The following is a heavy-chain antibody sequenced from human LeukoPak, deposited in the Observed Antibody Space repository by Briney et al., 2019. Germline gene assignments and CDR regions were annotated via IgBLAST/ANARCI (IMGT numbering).Heavy chain of an antibody. Sequence: SQTLSLTCAVSGGSISSGGYSWIWIRQPPGKGLEWIGYINHSGSTNYNPSLKSRVTISVDTSKNQFSLKLSSVTAADTAVYYCARVPRHCSSTSCYFWYFDLWGRGTLVTVSS. CDR3: ARVPRHCSSTSCYFWYFDL. D-gene: IGHD2-2*01. V-gene: IGHV4-30-2*01. CDR1: GGSISSGGYS. CDR2: INHSGST. J-gene: IGHJ2*01.